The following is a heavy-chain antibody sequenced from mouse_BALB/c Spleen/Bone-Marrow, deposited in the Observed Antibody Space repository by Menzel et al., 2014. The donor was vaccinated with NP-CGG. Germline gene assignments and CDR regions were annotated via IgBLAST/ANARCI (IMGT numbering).Heavy chain of an antibody. D-gene: IGHD1-1*01. V-gene: IGHV5-17*02. Sequence: VQLKESGGGLVQPGGSRNLSCAASGFTFSNFGIHWVRQAPEKGLEWVAYISGVSSTIYYADTVKGRFTISRDNPKNTLFLQMTSLRSEGTAMYYCARSTWSYYNGMDYWGQGTSVTVSS. CDR2: ISGVSSTI. CDR1: GFTFSNFG. CDR3: ARSTWSYYNGMDY. J-gene: IGHJ4*01.